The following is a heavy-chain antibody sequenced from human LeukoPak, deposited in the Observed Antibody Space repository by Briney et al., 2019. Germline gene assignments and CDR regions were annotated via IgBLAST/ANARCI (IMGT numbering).Heavy chain of an antibody. CDR2: MNPNSGNT. V-gene: IGHV1-8*01. Sequence: ASVKVSCKASGYTFTSYDINWVRQATGQGLEWMGWMNPNSGNTGYVQKFQGRVTMTRNTSMSTAYMELSSLRFEDTAVYYCARGILSDDAFDIWGQGTMVTVSS. CDR3: ARGILSDDAFDI. J-gene: IGHJ3*02. CDR1: GYTFTSYD.